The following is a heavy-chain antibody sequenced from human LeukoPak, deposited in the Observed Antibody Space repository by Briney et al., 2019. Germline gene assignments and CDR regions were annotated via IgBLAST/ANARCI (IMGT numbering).Heavy chain of an antibody. CDR3: ARVGGGITMVRGIIITYFDY. CDR2: INPNSGGT. D-gene: IGHD3-10*01. CDR1: GYTFTGYY. Sequence: ASVKVSCKASGYTFTGYYMHWVRQAPGQGLEWMGWINPNSGGTNYAQKFQGRVTMTRDTSISTAYMELSRLRSDDTAVYYCARVGGGITMVRGIIITYFDYWGQGTLVTVSS. V-gene: IGHV1-2*02. J-gene: IGHJ4*02.